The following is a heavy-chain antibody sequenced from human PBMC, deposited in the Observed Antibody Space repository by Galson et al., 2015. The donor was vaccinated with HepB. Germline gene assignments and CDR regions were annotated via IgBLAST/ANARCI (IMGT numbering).Heavy chain of an antibody. CDR1: GYSFTSYI. CDR3: ARDMVQGVVAFDYYMDV. CDR2: ISGYTGNT. J-gene: IGHJ6*03. D-gene: IGHD3-10*01. V-gene: IGHV1-18*04. Sequence: SVKVSCKASGYSFTSYIISWVRQAPGQGLEWVGWISGYTGNTNYAQKFQGRVTMTTDTTTSTAYMELRSLRSDDTAVYYCARDMVQGVVAFDYYMDVWGKGTTVIVS.